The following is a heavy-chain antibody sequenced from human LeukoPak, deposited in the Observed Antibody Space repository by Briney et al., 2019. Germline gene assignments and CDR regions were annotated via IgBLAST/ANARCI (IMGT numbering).Heavy chain of an antibody. J-gene: IGHJ5*02. CDR1: GGSISSGGYY. D-gene: IGHD3-22*01. V-gene: IGHV4-31*03. Sequence: PSQTLSLTCTVCGGSISSGGYYWSWIRQHPGKGLEWIGYIYYSGSTYYNPSLKSRVTISVDTSKNQFSLKLSSVTAADTAVYYCARGTPDYYDSSGYFVFWFDPWGQGTLVTVSS. CDR3: ARGTPDYYDSSGYFVFWFDP. CDR2: IYYSGST.